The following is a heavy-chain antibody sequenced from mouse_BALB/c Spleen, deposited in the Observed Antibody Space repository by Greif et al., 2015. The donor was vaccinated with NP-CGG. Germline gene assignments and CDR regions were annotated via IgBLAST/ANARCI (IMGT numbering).Heavy chain of an antibody. CDR2: ISSGGSYT. J-gene: IGHJ2*01. Sequence: EVKVVESGGGLVKPGGSLKLSCAASGFAFSSYDMSWVRQTPEKRLEWVATISSGGSYTYYPDSVKGRFTISRDNARNTLYLQMSSLRSEDTALYYCARQGTTASYYFDYWGQGTTLTVSS. V-gene: IGHV5-9*02. CDR1: GFAFSSYD. D-gene: IGHD1-2*01. CDR3: ARQGTTASYYFDY.